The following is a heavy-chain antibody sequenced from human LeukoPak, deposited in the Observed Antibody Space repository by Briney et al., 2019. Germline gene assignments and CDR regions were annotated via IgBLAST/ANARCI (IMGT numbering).Heavy chain of an antibody. Sequence: SETLSLTCSVSGGFISSSSYYGGWIRQPPGKGLEWIGNIHYSWGTIYNRSLKSRVTISVDTSKNQFSLKLNSVTAADTAVYYCPITWFREQGGNYWGQGTLVTVSS. D-gene: IGHD3-10*01. CDR1: GGFISSSSYY. J-gene: IGHJ4*02. CDR3: PITWFREQGGNY. CDR2: IHYSWGT. V-gene: IGHV4-39*01.